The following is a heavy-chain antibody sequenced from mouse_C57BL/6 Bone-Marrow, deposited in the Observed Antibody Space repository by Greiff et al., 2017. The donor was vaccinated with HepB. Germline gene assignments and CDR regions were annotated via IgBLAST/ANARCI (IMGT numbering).Heavy chain of an antibody. CDR2: ISSGGDYI. Sequence: DVHLVESGEGLVKPGGSLKLSCAASGFTFSSYAMSWVRQTPEKRLEWVAYISSGGDYIYYADTVKGRFTISRDNARNTLYLQMSSLKSEDTAMYYCTRPYYDYWYFDVWGTGTTVTVSS. V-gene: IGHV5-9-1*02. D-gene: IGHD2-10*01. CDR1: GFTFSSYA. J-gene: IGHJ1*03. CDR3: TRPYYDYWYFDV.